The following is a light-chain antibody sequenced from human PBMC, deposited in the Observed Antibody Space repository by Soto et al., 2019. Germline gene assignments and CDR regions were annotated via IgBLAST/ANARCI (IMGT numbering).Light chain of an antibody. J-gene: IGKJ3*01. CDR1: QSVSSY. CDR3: QQRSNWRFT. CDR2: DAS. V-gene: IGKV3-11*01. Sequence: EIVLTQSPATLPLSPGERATLSCRASQSVSSYLAWYQQKPGQAPRLLIYDASNRATGIPARFSGSGSGTDFTLTISSLEPGDFAVYYCQQRSNWRFTFGPGTKVDIK.